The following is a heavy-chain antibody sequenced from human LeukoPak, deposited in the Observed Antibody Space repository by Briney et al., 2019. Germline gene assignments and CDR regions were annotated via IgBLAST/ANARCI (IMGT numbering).Heavy chain of an antibody. D-gene: IGHD3-16*01. CDR1: GGSMNNYY. Sequence: PSETLSLTCTVSGGSMNNYYWNWIRQPPGKGLEWIGYIYYLGNTDYNPSLKSRVTISLDTSKNQFSLKLTSMTAADTAVYFCARGDYYDGGGRNWFDPWGQGTLVTVSS. J-gene: IGHJ5*02. V-gene: IGHV4-59*03. CDR2: IYYLGNT. CDR3: ARGDYYDGGGRNWFDP.